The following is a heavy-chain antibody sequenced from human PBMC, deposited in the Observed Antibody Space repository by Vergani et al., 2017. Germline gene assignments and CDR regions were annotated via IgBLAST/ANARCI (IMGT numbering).Heavy chain of an antibody. CDR3: ASLKAATSRSFDY. D-gene: IGHD2-15*01. J-gene: IGHJ4*02. Sequence: QVQLVQSGAEVKKPGSSVKVSCKASGGTFSSYTISWVRQAPGQGLEWMGRIIPILGIANYAQKFQGRVTITADKSTSTAYMELSSLRSEDTAVYYCASLKAATSRSFDYWGQGTLVTVSS. CDR1: GGTFSSYT. CDR2: IIPILGIA. V-gene: IGHV1-69*02.